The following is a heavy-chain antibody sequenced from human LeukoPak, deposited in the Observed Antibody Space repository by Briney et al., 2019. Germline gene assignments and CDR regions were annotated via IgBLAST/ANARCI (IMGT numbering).Heavy chain of an antibody. D-gene: IGHD3-10*01. J-gene: IGHJ3*02. CDR1: GYTFTSYD. V-gene: IGHV1-8*01. Sequence: ASATVSCKASGYTFTSYDINWVRQATGQGLEWMGWMNPNSGNTGYAQKFQGRVTMTRNTSISTAYMELSSLRSEDTAVYYCASVKNGGDAFDIWGQGTMVTVSS. CDR2: MNPNSGNT. CDR3: ASVKNGGDAFDI.